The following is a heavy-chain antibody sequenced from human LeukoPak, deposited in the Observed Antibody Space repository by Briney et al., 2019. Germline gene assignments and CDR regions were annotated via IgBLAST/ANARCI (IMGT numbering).Heavy chain of an antibody. CDR2: IRYDGSNK. D-gene: IGHD3-22*01. CDR3: AKVWGSSGYYDRYYFDC. Sequence: GGSLRLPCAASGFTFSSYGMHWVRQAPGKGLEWVAFIRYDGSNKYYADSVKGRFTISRDNSKNTLYLQMNSLRAEDTAVYYCAKVWGSSGYYDRYYFDCWGQGTLVTVSS. V-gene: IGHV3-30*02. CDR1: GFTFSSYG. J-gene: IGHJ4*02.